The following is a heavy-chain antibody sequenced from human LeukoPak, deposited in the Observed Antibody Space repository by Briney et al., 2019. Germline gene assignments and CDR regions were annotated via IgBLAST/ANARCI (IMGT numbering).Heavy chain of an antibody. CDR1: GFTFSSYG. Sequence: GGSLRLSCAASGFTFSSYGMSWVRQAPGKRLEWVSSISGSSGGTYYADSVKGRFTISRDNSKDTLYLQMNSLRAEDTAVYYCPKEGRGNAVDYWGQGTLVTVSS. D-gene: IGHD1-1*01. V-gene: IGHV3-23*01. CDR2: ISGSSGGT. CDR3: PKEGRGNAVDY. J-gene: IGHJ4*02.